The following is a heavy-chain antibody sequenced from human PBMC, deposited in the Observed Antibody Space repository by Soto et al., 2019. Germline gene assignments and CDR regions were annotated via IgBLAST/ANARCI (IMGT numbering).Heavy chain of an antibody. CDR3: ARRVYCRGGSCYWASYYFDY. Sequence: PGGSLRLSCAASGFTFSHYYMSWIRQAPGKGLEWVSYISSSGSTIYYADSVKGRFTISRDNAKNSLYLQMNSLRAEDTAVYYCARRVYCRGGSCYWASYYFDYWGQETLVSVSS. V-gene: IGHV3-11*01. CDR2: ISSSGSTI. D-gene: IGHD2-15*01. J-gene: IGHJ4*02. CDR1: GFTFSHYY.